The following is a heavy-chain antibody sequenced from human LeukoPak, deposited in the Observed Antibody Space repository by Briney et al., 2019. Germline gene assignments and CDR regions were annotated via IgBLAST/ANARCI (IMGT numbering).Heavy chain of an antibody. D-gene: IGHD3-22*01. CDR1: GGSISSSSYY. J-gene: IGHJ3*02. V-gene: IGHV4-39*07. CDR2: INHSGSSGST. CDR3: AREGYFDSSGFGSAFDI. Sequence: SETLSLTCTVSGGSISSSSYYWGWIRQPPGKGLEWIGEINHSGSSGSTNYNPSLKSRVTMSVDTSKIQFSLKLSSVTAADTAVYYCAREGYFDSSGFGSAFDIWGQGTMVTVSS.